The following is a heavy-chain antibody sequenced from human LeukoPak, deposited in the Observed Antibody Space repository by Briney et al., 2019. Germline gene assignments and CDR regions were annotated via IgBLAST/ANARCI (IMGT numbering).Heavy chain of an antibody. Sequence: PGGSLRLSCAASGFTFSSYWMSWVRQAPGKGLEWVANIKQDGSEKYYVDSVKGRFTISRDNAKNSLYLQMNSLRAEDTAVYYCARLIVVVVTATRVSHWFDPWGQGTLVTVSS. D-gene: IGHD2-15*01. CDR2: IKQDGSEK. V-gene: IGHV3-7*01. J-gene: IGHJ5*02. CDR3: ARLIVVVVTATRVSHWFDP. CDR1: GFTFSSYW.